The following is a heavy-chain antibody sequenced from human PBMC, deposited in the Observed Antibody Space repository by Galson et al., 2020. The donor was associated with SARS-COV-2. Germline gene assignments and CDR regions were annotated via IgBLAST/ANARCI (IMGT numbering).Heavy chain of an antibody. CDR3: AREGLVGANPGLDY. J-gene: IGHJ4*02. CDR2: IWYDGSNK. CDR1: EFNFRSYG. V-gene: IGHV3-33*01. Sequence: GQSLRLSCAASEFNFRSYGMHWVRQAPGKGLEWVAVIWYDGSNKYYADSVKGRFTISRDNSKNTLYLQMNSLRAEDTAVYYCAREGLVGANPGLDYWGQGTLVTVSS. D-gene: IGHD1-26*01.